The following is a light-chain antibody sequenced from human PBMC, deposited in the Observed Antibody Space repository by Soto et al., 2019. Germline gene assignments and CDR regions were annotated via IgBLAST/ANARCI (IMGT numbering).Light chain of an antibody. V-gene: IGKV1-6*01. J-gene: IGKJ1*01. CDR3: LQDYNYPWT. CDR2: AAS. Sequence: AIQMTQSPSSLSASVGDRVTITCRASQAIRVDLAWYQQKPGKAPKLLIYAASSLHSGVPSRFRGSGSGTDFTLTISSLQPEDFATYYCLQDYNYPWTFGQGTKVEIK. CDR1: QAIRVD.